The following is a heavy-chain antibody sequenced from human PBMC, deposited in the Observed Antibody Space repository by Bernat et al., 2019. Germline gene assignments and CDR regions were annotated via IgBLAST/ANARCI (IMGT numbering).Heavy chain of an antibody. CDR1: GFSVSSNY. CDR3: ARGAVYASRWYSSPFDY. Sequence: EVQLVETGGGLIQPGGSLRLSCAASGFSVSSNYMSWVRQAPGKGLEWVSVIYSGGTTYYADSVKGRFTVSRDDSKNTPYLQMSSLGVEDTAVYYWARGAVYASRWYSSPFDYWGQGTLVTVSS. D-gene: IGHD6-13*01. V-gene: IGHV3-53*02. J-gene: IGHJ4*02. CDR2: IYSGGTT.